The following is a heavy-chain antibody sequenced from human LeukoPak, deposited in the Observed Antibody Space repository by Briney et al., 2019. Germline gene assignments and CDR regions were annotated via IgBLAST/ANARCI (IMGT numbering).Heavy chain of an antibody. D-gene: IGHD6-19*01. CDR2: IYPGDSDT. CDR1: GYSFPSYW. J-gene: IGHJ4*02. Sequence: GESLKISCKGSGYSFPSYWIGWGRQMPGRGLEWMGIIYPGDSDTRYSPSFQGQVTISADKSISTAYRQWSSLKASDTAIYYCARRIAVHGKGSFDYWGQGTLVTVAS. CDR3: ARRIAVHGKGSFDY. V-gene: IGHV5-51*01.